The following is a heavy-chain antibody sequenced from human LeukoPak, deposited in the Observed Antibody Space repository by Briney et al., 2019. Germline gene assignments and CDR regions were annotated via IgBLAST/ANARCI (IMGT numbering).Heavy chain of an antibody. Sequence: GAAVKVSCKASGYPFDNFGLTWVRQAPGQGLEWMGWISVYNGNTHYAQKSRGRLTLTTETSTSTAYLELRSLKSDDTAVYYCARDRVGGDLTGVSLYWGQGTLVTVSS. D-gene: IGHD4-17*01. J-gene: IGHJ4*01. CDR2: ISVYNGNT. CDR3: ARDRVGGDLTGVSLY. CDR1: GYPFDNFG. V-gene: IGHV1-18*01.